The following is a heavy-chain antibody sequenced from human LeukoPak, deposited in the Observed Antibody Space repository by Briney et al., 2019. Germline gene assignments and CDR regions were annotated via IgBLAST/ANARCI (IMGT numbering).Heavy chain of an antibody. D-gene: IGHD2-2*01. J-gene: IGHJ3*02. V-gene: IGHV3-23*01. CDR2: ISGSGGTT. CDR3: AGAYDQLLQKDAFDI. CDR1: GFTFSSYA. Sequence: PGGSLRLSCAASGFTFSSYAMSWVRQAPGKGLEWVSGISGSGGTTYYADSVKGRFTISRDNSKNTLYLQMNSLRAEDTAVYYCAGAYDQLLQKDAFDIWGQATMVTVSS.